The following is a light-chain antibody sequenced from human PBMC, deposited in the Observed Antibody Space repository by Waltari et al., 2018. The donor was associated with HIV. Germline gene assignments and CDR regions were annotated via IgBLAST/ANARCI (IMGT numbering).Light chain of an antibody. V-gene: IGLV2-14*03. CDR2: DVS. J-gene: IGLJ1*01. Sequence: QSALTQPASVSGTPGQSITMSCPGHSSDVGGYNSVSWYQQHPGKAPKLMLYDVSNRPSGVSNRFSGSKSGNTASLTISGLQAEDEADYYCSSYTSSSTYVFGTGTKVTVL. CDR1: SSDVGGYNS. CDR3: SSYTSSSTYV.